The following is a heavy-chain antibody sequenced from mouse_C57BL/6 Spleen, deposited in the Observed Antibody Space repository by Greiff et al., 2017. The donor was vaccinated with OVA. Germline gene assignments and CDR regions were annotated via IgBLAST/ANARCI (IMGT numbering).Heavy chain of an antibody. Sequence: QVHVKQPGAELVKPGASVKVSCKASGYTFTSYWMHWVKQRPGQGLEWIGRIHPSDSDTNYNQKFKGKATLTVDKSSSTAYMQLSSLTSEDSAVYYCARDYDEGFAYWGQGTLVTVSA. J-gene: IGHJ3*01. CDR2: IHPSDSDT. CDR3: ARDYDEGFAY. CDR1: GYTFTSYW. V-gene: IGHV1-74*01. D-gene: IGHD2-4*01.